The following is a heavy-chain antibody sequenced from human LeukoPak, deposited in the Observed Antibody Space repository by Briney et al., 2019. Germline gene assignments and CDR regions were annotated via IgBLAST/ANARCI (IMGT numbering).Heavy chain of an antibody. V-gene: IGHV3-48*03. CDR1: GFTFSSYE. J-gene: IGHJ4*02. CDR3: ARGQLYYDSSGFDY. Sequence: GGSLRLSCAASGFTFSSYEMNWVRQAPGKGLEWVSYISSSGSTIYYADSVKGRFTISRDNAKNSLYLQMNSLRAEDTAVYYCARGQLYYDSSGFDYWGQGILVTVSS. CDR2: ISSSGSTI. D-gene: IGHD3-22*01.